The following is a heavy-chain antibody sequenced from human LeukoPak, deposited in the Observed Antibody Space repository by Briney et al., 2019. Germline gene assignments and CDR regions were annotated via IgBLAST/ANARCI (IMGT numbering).Heavy chain of an antibody. CDR3: ARHEGAGFGELYHLDY. Sequence: SETLSLTCTVSGGSITSHNYYWGWIRQPPGKGLEWIGSIYYSTATYYNPSLKSRFTIFVDASKNQFSLNLSSLTAADTAVYYSARHEGAGFGELYHLDYWGQGSLVTVSS. V-gene: IGHV4-39*01. CDR1: GGSITSHNYY. CDR2: IYYSTAT. D-gene: IGHD3-10*01. J-gene: IGHJ4*02.